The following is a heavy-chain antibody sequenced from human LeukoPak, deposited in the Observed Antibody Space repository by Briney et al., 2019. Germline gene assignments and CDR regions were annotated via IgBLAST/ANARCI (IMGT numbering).Heavy chain of an antibody. D-gene: IGHD2-21*02. V-gene: IGHV1-46*01. CDR3: ARDRGRAYCGGDCYPYFDY. CDR2: INPSGSYT. CDR1: GFTFTSYY. J-gene: IGHJ4*02. Sequence: ASVKVSCKASGFTFTSYYMHWVRQAPGQGLEWMGIINPSGSYTSYAQKFQGRVTMTRDTSTSAAYMELRSLRSDDTAVYYCARDRGRAYCGGDCYPYFDYWGQGTLVTVSS.